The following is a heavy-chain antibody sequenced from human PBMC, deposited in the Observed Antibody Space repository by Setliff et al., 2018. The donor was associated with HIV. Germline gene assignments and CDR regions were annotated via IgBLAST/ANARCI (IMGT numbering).Heavy chain of an antibody. V-gene: IGHV4-59*01. J-gene: IGHJ4*02. CDR3: ARSGLAAASDY. Sequence: PSETLSLTCTVSGASIRNYYWSWVRQPPGKGLEWIGYIYNSGITNYNPSLESRVTISVDTSKNQFSLKVSSVTAADTAVYFCARSGLAAASDYWGQGMLVTVSS. CDR1: GASIRNYY. CDR2: IYNSGIT. D-gene: IGHD6-13*01.